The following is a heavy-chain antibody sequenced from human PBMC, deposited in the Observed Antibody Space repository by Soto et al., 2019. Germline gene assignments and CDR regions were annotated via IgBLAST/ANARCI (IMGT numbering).Heavy chain of an antibody. CDR2: IWYDGSNK. CDR3: ARDQFGSGRGGDAFDI. J-gene: IGHJ3*02. D-gene: IGHD3-10*01. Sequence: QVQLVESGGGVVQPGRSLRLSCAASGFTFSSYGMHWVRQAPGKGLEWVAVIWYDGSNKYYADSVKGRFTISRDNSKNTLYLQMNSLRAEDTAVYYCARDQFGSGRGGDAFDIWGQGTMVTVSS. V-gene: IGHV3-33*01. CDR1: GFTFSSYG.